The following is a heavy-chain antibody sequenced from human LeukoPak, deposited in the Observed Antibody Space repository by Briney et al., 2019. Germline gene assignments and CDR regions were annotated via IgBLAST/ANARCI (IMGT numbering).Heavy chain of an antibody. CDR1: GYTFTSYA. J-gene: IGHJ3*02. Sequence: SVKVSCKASGYTFTSYAMNWVRQAPGQGLEWMGGIIPIFGTANYAQKFQGRVTITADESTSTAYMELSSLRSEDTAVYYCARGTVGYCSSTSCYGISAFDIWGQGTMVTVSS. CDR2: IIPIFGTA. V-gene: IGHV1-69*13. D-gene: IGHD2-2*03. CDR3: ARGTVGYCSSTSCYGISAFDI.